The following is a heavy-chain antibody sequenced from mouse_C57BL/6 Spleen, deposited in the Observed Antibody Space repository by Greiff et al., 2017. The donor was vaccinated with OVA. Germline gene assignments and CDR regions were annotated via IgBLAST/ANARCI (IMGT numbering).Heavy chain of an antibody. Sequence: EVKLVESGGGLVKPGGSLKLSCAASGFTFSSYAMSWVRQTPEKRLEWVATISDGGSYTYYPDNVKGRFTISRDNAKNNLYLQMSHLKSEDTAMYYCARDRYYGAYWGQGTLVTVSA. CDR1: GFTFSSYA. D-gene: IGHD1-1*01. CDR2: ISDGGSYT. J-gene: IGHJ3*01. V-gene: IGHV5-4*01. CDR3: ARDRYYGAY.